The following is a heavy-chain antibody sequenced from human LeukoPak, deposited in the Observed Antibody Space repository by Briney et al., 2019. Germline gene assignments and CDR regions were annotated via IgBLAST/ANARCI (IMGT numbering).Heavy chain of an antibody. J-gene: IGHJ3*02. Sequence: ASVKVSCKASGYTFTSYGISWVRQAPGQGLEWMGWISAYNGNTNYAQKLQGRVTMTTDTSTSTAYMELRSLRSDDTAVYYCARDLHIVGATLAFDIWGQGTMVTVSS. D-gene: IGHD1-26*01. CDR1: GYTFTSYG. CDR3: ARDLHIVGATLAFDI. CDR2: ISAYNGNT. V-gene: IGHV1-18*01.